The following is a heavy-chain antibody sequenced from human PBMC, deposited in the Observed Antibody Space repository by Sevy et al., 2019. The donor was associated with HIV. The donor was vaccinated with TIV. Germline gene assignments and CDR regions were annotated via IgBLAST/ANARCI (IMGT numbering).Heavy chain of an antibody. D-gene: IGHD3-22*01. CDR2: IKSKIDGETT. Sequence: GGSLRLSCAVSGFTFNNAWMNWVRQAPGTGLQLVGLIKSKIDGETTDYAAPVKGRFTISRDDSKNTLFLQMNSLKIEDTAVYYCATPPGYYDSAPFDYWGPGTLVTVSS. CDR1: GFTFNNAW. CDR3: ATPPGYYDSAPFDY. J-gene: IGHJ4*02. V-gene: IGHV3-15*01.